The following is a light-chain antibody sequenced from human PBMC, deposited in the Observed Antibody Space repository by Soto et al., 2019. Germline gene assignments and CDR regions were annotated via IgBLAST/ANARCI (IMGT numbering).Light chain of an antibody. CDR1: QSVSSY. V-gene: IGKV3-11*01. CDR3: QQRSNWLT. CDR2: DAS. Sequence: EIVLTQSPATLSLSPGERATLSCRASQSVSSYLAWYQQKPGQAPRLLIYDASNRATGIPARFSGSGSGTDFTLTSSSLDPEDFVVYYCQQRSNWLTFGGGTMVEIK. J-gene: IGKJ4*01.